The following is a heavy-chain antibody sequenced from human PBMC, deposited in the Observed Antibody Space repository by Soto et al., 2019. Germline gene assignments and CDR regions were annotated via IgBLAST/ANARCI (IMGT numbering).Heavy chain of an antibody. V-gene: IGHV4-31*03. Sequence: QVHLQESGPGLGKPSQTLSLTCTVSGGSVNSDGYYWSWIRQHPGKGLEWIGYIHYSGATYYNPSLKSRLTISVDTSKNQFSLQLSSVIAADTALYYCARESYSFGRAFDIWGQGTLVTVSS. J-gene: IGHJ4*02. CDR1: GGSVNSDGYY. D-gene: IGHD5-12*01. CDR2: IHYSGAT. CDR3: ARESYSFGRAFDI.